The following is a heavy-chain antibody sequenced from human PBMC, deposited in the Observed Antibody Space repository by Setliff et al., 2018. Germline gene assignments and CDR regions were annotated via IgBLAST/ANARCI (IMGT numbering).Heavy chain of an antibody. CDR3: ARFGGSCSSSSCYASDL. Sequence: ASVKVSCKASGYTFSTYGLHWVRQAPGQGPEWMGMIITNTGKTSYAQKFQGRVTMTTDSSTGTGYMELRSLRSDDTAVYFCARFGGSCSSSSCYASDLWGQGTMVTVSS. J-gene: IGHJ3*01. CDR2: IITNTGKT. V-gene: IGHV1-18*01. D-gene: IGHD2-2*01. CDR1: GYTFSTYG.